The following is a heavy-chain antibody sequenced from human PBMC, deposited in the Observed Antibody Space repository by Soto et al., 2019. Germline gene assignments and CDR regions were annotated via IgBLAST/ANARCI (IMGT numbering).Heavy chain of an antibody. V-gene: IGHV3-7*01. J-gene: IGHJ4*02. CDR3: AREKRANGYFDY. D-gene: IGHD6-25*01. CDR2: INQDGSEK. CDR1: GFTFSNYW. Sequence: EVQLVESGGGLVQPGGSLGLSCEASGFTFSNYWMSWVRQAPGKGLEWVANINQDGSEKYFVGSVNGRFTISRDNAKNSLFLQVNSLRAEDTAVYYCAREKRANGYFDYWGQGTLVTVSS.